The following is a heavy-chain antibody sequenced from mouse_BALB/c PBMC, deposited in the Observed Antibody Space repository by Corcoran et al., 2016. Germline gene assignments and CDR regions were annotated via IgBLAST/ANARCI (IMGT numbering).Heavy chain of an antibody. CDR2: INPYNDGT. V-gene: IGHV1S136*01. Sequence: EVQLKQSGPELVKPGASVTMSCKASGYTFTSYVMHWVKQKPGQGLEWIGYINPYNDGTKYNENFKGKASLTSDKSSSTSYMELSSLTSEDSAVYYCARDPLYAIDYWGQGTSVTVSS. CDR1: GYTFTSYV. CDR3: ARDPLYAIDY. J-gene: IGHJ4*01.